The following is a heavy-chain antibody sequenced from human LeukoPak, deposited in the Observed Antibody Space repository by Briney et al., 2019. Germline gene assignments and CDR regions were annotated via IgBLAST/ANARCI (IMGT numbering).Heavy chain of an antibody. Sequence: SETLSLTCTVSGGSFSTYYWSWIRQPPGKGLEWFGYIYYSGSTNYNPSLKSRVTISVDTSKNQFSLTLNSVTAADTAVYYCARVITVRGVIFDYWGQGTLVTVSS. CDR2: IYYSGST. V-gene: IGHV4-59*01. CDR1: GGSFSTYY. D-gene: IGHD3-16*01. J-gene: IGHJ4*02. CDR3: ARVITVRGVIFDY.